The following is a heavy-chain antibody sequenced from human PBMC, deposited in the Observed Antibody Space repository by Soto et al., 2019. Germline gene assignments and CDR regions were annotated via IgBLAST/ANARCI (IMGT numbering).Heavy chain of an antibody. CDR1: GFTFSSYE. CDR2: ISSSGSTI. CDR3: ARDYVVVVAATLGYYYYGMDV. Sequence: PGGSLRLSCAASGFTFSSYEMNWFRQAPGKGLEWVSYISSSGSTIYYADSVKGRFTISRDNAKNSLYLQMNSLRAEDTAVYYCARDYVVVVAATLGYYYYGMDVWGQGTTVTVSS. J-gene: IGHJ6*02. D-gene: IGHD2-15*01. V-gene: IGHV3-48*03.